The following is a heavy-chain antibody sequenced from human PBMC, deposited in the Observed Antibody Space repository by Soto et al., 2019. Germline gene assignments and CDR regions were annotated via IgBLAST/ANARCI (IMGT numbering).Heavy chain of an antibody. J-gene: IGHJ4*02. CDR2: IIPIFGTA. CDR1: GGTFSSYA. Sequence: SVKVSCKASGGTFSSYAISWVRQAPGQGLEWMGGIIPIFGTANYAQKFQGRVTITADESTSTAYMELSSLRSEDTAVYYCARAFIRNYYDSSGYYPQGFDYWGQGTLVTVSS. D-gene: IGHD3-22*01. V-gene: IGHV1-69*13. CDR3: ARAFIRNYYDSSGYYPQGFDY.